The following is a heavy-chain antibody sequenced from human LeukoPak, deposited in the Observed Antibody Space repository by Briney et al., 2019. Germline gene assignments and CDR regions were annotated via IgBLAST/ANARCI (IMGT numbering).Heavy chain of an antibody. J-gene: IGHJ4*02. CDR2: FNAGSGST. Sequence: GASVKVSCKASGFTSGDFAFHWVRQAPGQRLEWMGWFNAGSGSTTYSPKFQGRVTIARDTSASTAYMELTSLTSEDTAVYYCASSGSVWHGFPYWGQGTLVTVSS. CDR1: GFTSGDFA. CDR3: ASSGSVWHGFPY. V-gene: IGHV1-3*01. D-gene: IGHD6-19*01.